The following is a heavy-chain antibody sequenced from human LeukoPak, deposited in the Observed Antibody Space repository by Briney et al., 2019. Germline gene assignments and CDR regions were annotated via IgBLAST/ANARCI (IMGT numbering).Heavy chain of an antibody. CDR1: GGSISRSLYY. D-gene: IGHD4-17*01. CDR3: ARHYSGDLYYFDY. V-gene: IGHV4-39*02. CDR2: IYYSGST. Sequence: SETLSLTCAVSGGSISRSLYYWGWIRQPPVKGLEWIGTIYYSGSTYYNPSLRSQVTMSVDTSNNHFSLKLSSVTAADTAVYYCARHYSGDLYYFDYWGQGTLVTVSP. J-gene: IGHJ4*02.